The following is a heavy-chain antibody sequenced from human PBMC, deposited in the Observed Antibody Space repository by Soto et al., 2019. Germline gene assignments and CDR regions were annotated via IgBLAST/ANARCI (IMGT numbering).Heavy chain of an antibody. J-gene: IGHJ6*03. V-gene: IGHV4-39*07. CDR2: IYYSGSA. D-gene: IGHD4-17*01. Sequence: SSETLSLTCTVSGGSISSSNYYWGWIRQPPGKGLEWIGSIYYSGSAYYNPSLKSRVTISVDTSKNQFSLKLTSVTAADTAVYYCARDTVDYGDYKDYYYYYMDVWGKGTTVTVSS. CDR3: ARDTVDYGDYKDYYYYYMDV. CDR1: GGSISSSNYY.